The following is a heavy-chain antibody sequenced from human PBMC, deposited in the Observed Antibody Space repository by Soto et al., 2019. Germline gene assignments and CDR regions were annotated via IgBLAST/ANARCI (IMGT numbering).Heavy chain of an antibody. CDR1: GFTVSSNY. D-gene: IGHD6-13*01. CDR2: ISYDGSNK. V-gene: IGHV3-30-3*01. CDR3: ARDLFQQLVPENYFDY. Sequence: GGSLRLSCAASGFTVSSNYMSWVRQAPGKGLEWVAVISYDGSNKYYADSVKGRFTISRDNSKNTLYLQMNSLRAEDTAVYYCARDLFQQLVPENYFDYWGQGTLVTVSS. J-gene: IGHJ4*02.